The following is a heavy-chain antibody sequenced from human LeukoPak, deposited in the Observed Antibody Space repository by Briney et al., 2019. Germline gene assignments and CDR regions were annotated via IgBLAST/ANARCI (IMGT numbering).Heavy chain of an antibody. J-gene: IGHJ5*02. CDR3: TRDSGTYNWFDP. D-gene: IGHD1-26*01. CDR1: GFTFSGSA. Sequence: PGGALKLSCAASGFTFSGSAIHWVRQSSGKGLGWGGQIFKKDKGCATATAYAASVKGRFTISRDDTINTAYLQMKSLKTEDTALYYCTRDSGTYNWFDPWGQGTLVTVSS. CDR2: IFKKDKGCATAT. V-gene: IGHV3-73*01.